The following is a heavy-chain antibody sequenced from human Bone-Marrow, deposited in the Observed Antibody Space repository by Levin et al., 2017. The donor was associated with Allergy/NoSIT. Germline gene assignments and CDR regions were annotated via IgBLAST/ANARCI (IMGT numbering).Heavy chain of an antibody. D-gene: IGHD5-24*01. CDR2: IKQDGYQT. J-gene: IGHJ4*02. V-gene: IGHV3-7*04. CDR3: ARHNWYHFDY. CDR1: GFTFTSFS. Sequence: GGSLRLSCAASGFTFTSFSMTWVRQAPGKGLEWVANIKQDGYQTNYVDSVKGRFIISRDNAQNSVYLQMNSLRAEDTAVYYCARHNWYHFDYWGQGVLVTVSS.